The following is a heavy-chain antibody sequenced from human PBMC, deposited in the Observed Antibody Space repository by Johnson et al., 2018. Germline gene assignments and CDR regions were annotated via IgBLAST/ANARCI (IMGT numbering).Heavy chain of an antibody. J-gene: IGHJ3*01. Sequence: QLVESGGGLVQPGKSLRXSCAASGLTFSSHDLHWVRQATGKGLEWVSRIGSVGEKSYSAPVKGLFFISRENAENSLYLQMNSLRAGDTAVYYCARKKFGTTAGFDVWGQGTMVTVSS. D-gene: IGHD1-7*01. V-gene: IGHV3-13*01. CDR1: GLTFSSHD. CDR2: IGSVGEK. CDR3: ARKKFGTTAGFDV.